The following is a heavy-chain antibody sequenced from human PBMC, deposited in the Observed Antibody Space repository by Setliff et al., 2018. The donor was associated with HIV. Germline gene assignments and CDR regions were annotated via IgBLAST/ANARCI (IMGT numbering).Heavy chain of an antibody. D-gene: IGHD5-18*01. CDR2: IFHSGNT. CDR3: ARGAYRDGYDY. CDR1: GYSISSGFY. V-gene: IGHV4-38-2*01. Sequence: SETLSLTCAVSGYSISSGFYWGWIRPPPGKGLEWIGNIFHSGNTDYNPSLKSRVTMSVETSENQFSLKLSSVAAADTAVYHCARGAYRDGYDYWGQGTLVTVSS. J-gene: IGHJ4*02.